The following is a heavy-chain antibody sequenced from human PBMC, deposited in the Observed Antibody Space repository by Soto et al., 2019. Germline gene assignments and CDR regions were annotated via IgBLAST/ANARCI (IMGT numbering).Heavy chain of an antibody. V-gene: IGHV3-48*02. CDR1: GFSLANYP. D-gene: IGHD6-19*01. J-gene: IGHJ4*02. Sequence: GGSLRLSCVASGFSLANYPMNWVRQTPGKGLEWISYSSPRGDTIYYADSVEGRFTISRDNARNSLSLHMSSLRDGDSALYYCAKGPRTNVGWPYYFESWGQGVPVTVSS. CDR3: AKGPRTNVGWPYYFES. CDR2: SSPRGDTI.